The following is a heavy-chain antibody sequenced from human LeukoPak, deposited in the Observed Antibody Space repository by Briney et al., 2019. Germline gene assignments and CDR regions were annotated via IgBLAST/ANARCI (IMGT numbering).Heavy chain of an antibody. CDR2: ISYDGSNK. J-gene: IGHJ4*02. Sequence: GRSLRLSCAASGFTFSSYTMHWVRQAPGEGLEWVAVISYDGSNKYYADSVKGRFTISRDNSKNTLYLQMNSLRAEDTAVYYCARDGDYGGNSGRLFDYWGQGTLVTVSS. D-gene: IGHD4-23*01. V-gene: IGHV3-30-3*01. CDR1: GFTFSSYT. CDR3: ARDGDYGGNSGRLFDY.